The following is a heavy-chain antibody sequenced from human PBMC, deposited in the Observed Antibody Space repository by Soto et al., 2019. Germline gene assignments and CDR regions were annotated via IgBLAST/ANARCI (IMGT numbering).Heavy chain of an antibody. D-gene: IGHD6-19*01. J-gene: IGHJ5*02. CDR1: GFTFTAYA. CDR2: ISNDGGTT. Sequence: GGSLRLSCSASGFTFTAYAMHWVRQAPGKGLEDVSAISNDGGTTYYADSVKGRFTISRDNSKNTLYLQMSSLRPDDTAVYYCLKGITGSGWYAWFDPWGQGTLVTVS. CDR3: LKGITGSGWYAWFDP. V-gene: IGHV3-64D*08.